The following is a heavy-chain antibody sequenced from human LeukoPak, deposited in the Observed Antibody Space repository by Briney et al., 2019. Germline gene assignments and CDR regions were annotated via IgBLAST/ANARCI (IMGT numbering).Heavy chain of an antibody. D-gene: IGHD3-22*01. CDR2: IFNSGST. CDR3: ARVAYDSSGYYEDY. Sequence: SETLSLTCTVSGGSVNSGDYYWSWIRQTPGKGLEWIGYIFNSGSTYYSPSLKSRVTISVDTSKSQFSLKLSSVTAADTAVYYCARVAYDSSGYYEDYWGQGTLVTVSS. V-gene: IGHV4-30-4*01. CDR1: GGSVNSGDYY. J-gene: IGHJ4*02.